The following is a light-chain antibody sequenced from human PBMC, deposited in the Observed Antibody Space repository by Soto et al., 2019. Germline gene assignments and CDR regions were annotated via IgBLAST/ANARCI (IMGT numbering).Light chain of an antibody. CDR2: DAS. J-gene: IGKJ3*01. V-gene: IGKV3D-20*01. CDR1: QSVSSSS. CDR3: QQYGSSPPGT. Sequence: EIVLTQSPATLSLSPGERATLSCVASQSVSSSSLAWYQQKPCLAPRLLIYDASSRATGIPDRFSGRGSGTDFTLTISRLEPEDFAVYYCQQYGSSPPGTFGPGTKVDIK.